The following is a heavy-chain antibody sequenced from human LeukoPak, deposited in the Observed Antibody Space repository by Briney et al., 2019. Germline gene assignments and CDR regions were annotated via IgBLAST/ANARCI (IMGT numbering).Heavy chain of an antibody. CDR1: GLTFDDYA. V-gene: IGHV3-23*01. CDR3: AKHSGTSGWYNDY. D-gene: IGHD6-19*01. J-gene: IGHJ4*02. CDR2: ISGSGATT. Sequence: GGSLRLSCVASGLTFDDYAMTWVRQAPGKGLEWVSGISGSGATTGYADSVKGRFTISRDNSKNTLYVQMNSLRAEDTAVYYCAKHSGTSGWYNDYWGQGTLVTVSS.